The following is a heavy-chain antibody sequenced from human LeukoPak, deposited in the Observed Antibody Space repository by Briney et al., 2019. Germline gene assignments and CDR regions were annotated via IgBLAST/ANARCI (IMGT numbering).Heavy chain of an antibody. J-gene: IGHJ5*02. V-gene: IGHV4-61*02. CDR1: GGSISSGDCY. CDR3: ARGASRLYWFDP. Sequence: SQTLSLTCTVFGGSISSGDCYWSWLRQPAGMGLEWFGRIFTSGSTNYNPSLKSRVTISLDTSKNQFSLNLSSVTAADTGVYYCARGASRLYWFDPWGQGTLVTVSS. CDR2: IFTSGST.